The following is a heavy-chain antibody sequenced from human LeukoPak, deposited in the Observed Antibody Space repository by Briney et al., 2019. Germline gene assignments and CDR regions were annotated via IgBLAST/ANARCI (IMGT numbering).Heavy chain of an antibody. CDR2: INPNSGGT. D-gene: IGHD6-19*01. V-gene: IGHV1-2*02. CDR3: AREGIAVAGPVEGLDY. CDR1: GYTFTGYY. J-gene: IGHJ4*02. Sequence: ASVKVSCKASGYTFTGYYVHWVRQAPGQGLEWMGWINPNSGGTNYAQKFQGRVTMTRDTSISTAYMELSRLRSDDTAVYYCAREGIAVAGPVEGLDYWGQGTLVTVSS.